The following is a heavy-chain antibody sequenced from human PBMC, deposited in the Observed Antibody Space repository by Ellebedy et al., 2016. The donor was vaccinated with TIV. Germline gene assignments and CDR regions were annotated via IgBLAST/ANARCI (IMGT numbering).Heavy chain of an antibody. D-gene: IGHD3-10*01. J-gene: IGHJ5*02. CDR2: ICYSGAT. CDR1: GGSLRNTPYY. Sequence: SETLSLXXTVSGGSLRNTPYYWGWIRQPPGKGLQWIANICYSGATYYNPSLKSRVTISADTSKNQFSLRLSSVSAADTAVYYCAGYYGSGSYWLGWFDPWGQGALVTVSS. V-gene: IGHV4-39*07. CDR3: AGYYGSGSYWLGWFDP.